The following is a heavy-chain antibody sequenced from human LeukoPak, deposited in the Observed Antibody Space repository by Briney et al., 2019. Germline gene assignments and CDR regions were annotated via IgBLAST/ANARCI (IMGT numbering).Heavy chain of an antibody. CDR1: GGSISSYY. CDR3: ARRYSGYGNAFDI. Sequence: PSETLSLTCTVSGGSISSYYWSWSRQPPGKGLEWIGYIYSSGSTNYSPSLKSRVTISVDTSKNQFSLKLYSVTAADTAVYYCARRYSGYGNAFDIWGQGTMVTVSS. CDR2: IYSSGST. D-gene: IGHD5-12*01. J-gene: IGHJ3*02. V-gene: IGHV4-59*08.